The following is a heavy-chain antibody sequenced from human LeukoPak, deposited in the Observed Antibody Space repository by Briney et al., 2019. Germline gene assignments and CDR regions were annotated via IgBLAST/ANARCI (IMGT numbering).Heavy chain of an antibody. CDR2: IYYSGST. CDR3: ARLLTTEGDWFDP. V-gene: IGHV4-59*01. Sequence: SETLPLTCTVSGGPIRSYYWSWILQPPAKGLEWIGYIYYSGSTNYNPSLKSRVTISVDTSKNQFSLKLSSVTAADTAVYYCARLLTTEGDWFDPWGQGTLVTVSS. CDR1: GGPIRSYY. D-gene: IGHD2/OR15-2a*01. J-gene: IGHJ5*02.